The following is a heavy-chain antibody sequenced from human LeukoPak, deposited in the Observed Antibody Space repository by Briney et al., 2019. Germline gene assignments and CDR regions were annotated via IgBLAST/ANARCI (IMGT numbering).Heavy chain of an antibody. Sequence: GGSLRLSCDASGFTFSSYWMHWVRQAPGKGLVWVSRINSDGSSASYADSVKGRFTISRDNAKDTLYLQMNSLRAEDTAVYYRARVGDYYGDYVRFDYWGQGTLVTVSS. CDR1: GFTFSSYW. V-gene: IGHV3-74*01. J-gene: IGHJ4*02. CDR3: ARVGDYYGDYVRFDY. CDR2: INSDGSSA. D-gene: IGHD4-17*01.